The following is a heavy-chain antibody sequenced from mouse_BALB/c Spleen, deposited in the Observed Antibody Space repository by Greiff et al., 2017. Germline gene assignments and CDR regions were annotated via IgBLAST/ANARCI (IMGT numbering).Heavy chain of an antibody. CDR2: ISSGGGST. J-gene: IGHJ3*01. Sequence: EVQVVESGGGLVKPGGSLKLSCAASGFAFSSYDMSWVRQTPEKRLEWVAYISSGGGSTYYPDTVKGRFTISRDNAKNTLYLQMSSLKSEDTAMYYCASLRSWFAYWGQGTLVTVSA. CDR3: ASLRSWFAY. V-gene: IGHV5-12-1*01. D-gene: IGHD2-12*01. CDR1: GFAFSSYD.